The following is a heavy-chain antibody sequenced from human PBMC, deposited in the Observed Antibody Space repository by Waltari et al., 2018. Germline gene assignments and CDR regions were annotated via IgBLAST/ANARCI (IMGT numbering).Heavy chain of an antibody. D-gene: IGHD3-3*01. CDR3: AKVAGLGWSAFSDEYFQH. V-gene: IGHV3-30*18. CDR1: GFTFSPYG. CDR2: ISNDGSNK. J-gene: IGHJ1*01. Sequence: QVQLVESGGGVVQPGRFLRLSCTSSGFTFSPYGMHWVRQAPGKGLEGVAGISNDGSNKNYAESVKGRFTISRDKSKNTVYLQMNSLRVEDTAVYYCAKVAGLGWSAFSDEYFQHWGQGTLVTVSS.